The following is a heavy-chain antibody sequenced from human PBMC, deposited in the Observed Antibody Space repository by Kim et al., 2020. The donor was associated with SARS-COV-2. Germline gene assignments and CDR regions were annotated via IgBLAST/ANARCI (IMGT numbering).Heavy chain of an antibody. CDR3: AREPAVAGTRGWFDP. J-gene: IGHJ5*02. CDR1: GFTFSSYA. D-gene: IGHD6-19*01. CDR2: ISYDGSNK. V-gene: IGHV3-30-3*01. Sequence: GGSLRLSCAASGFTFSSYAMHWVRQAPGKGLEWVAVISYDGSNKYYADSVKGRFTISRDNSKNTLYLQMNSLRAEDTAVYYCAREPAVAGTRGWFDPWGQGTLVTVSS.